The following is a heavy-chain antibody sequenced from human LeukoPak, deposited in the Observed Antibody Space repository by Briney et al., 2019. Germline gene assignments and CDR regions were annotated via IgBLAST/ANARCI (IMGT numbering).Heavy chain of an antibody. CDR1: GGTFSNYA. Sequence: SVKVSCKASGGTFSNYAISWVRRAPGQGLEWMGGIIPIFGAANYAQKLQGRVTITADKSTSTAYMELRSLRSEDTAVYYCAGDHGSGWLAYFDYWGQGTLVTVSS. CDR2: IIPIFGAA. CDR3: AGDHGSGWLAYFDY. J-gene: IGHJ4*02. D-gene: IGHD6-19*01. V-gene: IGHV1-69*06.